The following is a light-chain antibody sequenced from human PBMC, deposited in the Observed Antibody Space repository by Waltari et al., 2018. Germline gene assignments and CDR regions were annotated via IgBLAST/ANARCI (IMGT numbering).Light chain of an antibody. V-gene: IGKV1-6*01. CDR2: AAS. CDR1: QSIRND. J-gene: IGKJ1*01. CDR3: LQDYNYPWT. Sequence: AIQMTQSPSSLSASVGDRVNITCRAIQSIRNDLVWYQPKPGKASKLLIYAASLLQRGVPSRFSGSGSGTDVTVTIGILQPEDFATYYCLQDYNYPWTFGQGTKVEIK.